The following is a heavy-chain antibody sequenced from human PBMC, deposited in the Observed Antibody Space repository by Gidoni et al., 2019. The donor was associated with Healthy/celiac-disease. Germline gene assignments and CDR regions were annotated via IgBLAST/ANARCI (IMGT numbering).Heavy chain of an antibody. CDR3: AKDGEVYYYGSGRFDP. V-gene: IGHV3-9*01. D-gene: IGHD3-10*01. CDR2: ISWNSGSI. J-gene: IGHJ5*02. CDR1: GFTFDDYA. Sequence: EVQLVESGGGLVQPGRSLRLSCAASGFTFDDYAMHWVRQAPGKGLEWVSGISWNSGSIGYADSVKGRFTISRDNAKNSLYLQMNSLRAEDTALYYCAKDGEVYYYGSGRFDPWGQGTLVTVSS.